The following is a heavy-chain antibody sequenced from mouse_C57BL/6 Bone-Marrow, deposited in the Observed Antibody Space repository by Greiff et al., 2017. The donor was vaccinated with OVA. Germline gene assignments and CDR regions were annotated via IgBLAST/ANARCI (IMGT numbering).Heavy chain of an antibody. V-gene: IGHV1-74*01. CDR1: GYTFTSYW. CDR3: AMAITTEAMDY. Sequence: QVQLKQPGAELVKPGASVKVSCKASGYTFTSYWMHWVKQRPGQGLEWIGRIHPSDSDTNYNQKFKGKATLTVDKSSSTAYMQLSSLTSEDSAVYYCAMAITTEAMDYWGQGTSVTVSS. D-gene: IGHD1-1*01. J-gene: IGHJ4*01. CDR2: IHPSDSDT.